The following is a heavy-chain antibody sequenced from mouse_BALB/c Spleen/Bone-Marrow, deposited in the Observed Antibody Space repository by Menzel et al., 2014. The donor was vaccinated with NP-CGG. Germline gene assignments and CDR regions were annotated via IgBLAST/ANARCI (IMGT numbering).Heavy chain of an antibody. CDR1: GFSLTSYG. V-gene: IGHV2-2*02. Sequence: QVQLQQSGPGLVQPSQSLSIPCTAFGFSLTSYGVHWVRQSPGKGLEWLGVIWSGRRTDNNAAIITRLSSNEDNYKNLVLIKMNRLQDNDATKYYSTRNGDYAMDYWGQGTSVTVSS. CDR2: IWSGRRT. J-gene: IGHJ4*01. CDR3: TRNGDYAMDY.